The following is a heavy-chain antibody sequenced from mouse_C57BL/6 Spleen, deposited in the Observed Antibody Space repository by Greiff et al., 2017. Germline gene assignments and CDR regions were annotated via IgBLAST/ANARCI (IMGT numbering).Heavy chain of an antibody. V-gene: IGHV1-5*01. J-gene: IGHJ3*01. D-gene: IGHD1-1*01. CDR1: GYTFTSYW. CDR2: IYPGNSDT. CDR3: TRPYYYGSSERVAY. Sequence: EVQLQQSGTVLARPGASVKLSCKTSGYTFTSYWMHWVKQRPGQGLEWIGAIYPGNSDTSYNQKFKGKAKMTAVTSASTAYMELISLTNEDSAVYYCTRPYYYGSSERVAYWGQGTLVTVSA.